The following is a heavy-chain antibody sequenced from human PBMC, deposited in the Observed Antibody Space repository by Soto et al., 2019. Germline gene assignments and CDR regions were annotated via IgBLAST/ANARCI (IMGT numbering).Heavy chain of an antibody. D-gene: IGHD6-19*01. Sequence: VKVSCKASGGTFSSYAISWLRQAPGQRLEWMGWINPDNGNTKYAENFQGRVSIIRDTSASTAYMELSSLRSEDTAVYYCARGPRSGSFDIWGQGTMVTVSS. CDR3: ARGPRSGSFDI. CDR2: INPDNGNT. CDR1: GGTFSSYA. V-gene: IGHV1-3*01. J-gene: IGHJ3*02.